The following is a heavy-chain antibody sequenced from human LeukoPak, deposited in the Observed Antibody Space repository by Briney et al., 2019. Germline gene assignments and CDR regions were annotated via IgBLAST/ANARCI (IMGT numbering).Heavy chain of an antibody. D-gene: IGHD3-3*01. V-gene: IGHV1-8*03. CDR1: GYTFTSYD. CDR3: ARGGSITIFGVVFQYYFDY. CDR2: MNPNSGNT. J-gene: IGHJ4*02. Sequence: ASVKVSCKASGYTFTSYDINWVRQATGQGLEWMGWMNPNSGNTGYAQEFQGRVTITRNTSISTAYMELSSLRSGDTAVYYCARGGSITIFGVVFQYYFDYWGQGTLVTVSS.